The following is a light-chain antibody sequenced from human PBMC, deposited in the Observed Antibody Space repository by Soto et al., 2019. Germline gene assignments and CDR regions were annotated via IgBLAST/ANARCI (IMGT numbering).Light chain of an antibody. CDR3: QQRSDWPYT. CDR2: DAS. CDR1: QSVSSY. Sequence: EIVLTQSPATLSLSPGERATLSCRASQSVSSYLAWYQQKPGQAPRLLIYDASNRATGIPARFSGSGSGTDVTLTISSLEPDDFAVYYCQQRSDWPYTFGGGTKVQIK. V-gene: IGKV3-11*01. J-gene: IGKJ4*01.